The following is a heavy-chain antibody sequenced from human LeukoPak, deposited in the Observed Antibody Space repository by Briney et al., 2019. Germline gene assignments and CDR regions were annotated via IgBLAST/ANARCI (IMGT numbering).Heavy chain of an antibody. CDR2: IKQDGSEK. Sequence: GGSLRLSCAASGFTFSSYWMSWVRQAPGKGLEWVANIKQDGSEKYYVDSVKGRFTISRDNAKNSLYLQMNSLRAEDTAVYYCARDSIAVAVPFDYWGQGTLVTVSS. CDR3: ARDSIAVAVPFDY. CDR1: GFTFSSYW. D-gene: IGHD6-19*01. V-gene: IGHV3-7*01. J-gene: IGHJ4*02.